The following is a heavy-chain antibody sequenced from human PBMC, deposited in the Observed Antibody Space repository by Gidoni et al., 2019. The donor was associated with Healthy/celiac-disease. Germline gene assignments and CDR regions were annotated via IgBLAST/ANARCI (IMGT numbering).Heavy chain of an antibody. J-gene: IGHJ4*02. CDR3: AKGPSDSSGKDY. V-gene: IGHV3-30*18. CDR1: GFTFSSYG. Sequence: QVQLVESGGSVVQPGRSLRLSCAASGFTFSSYGMHWVRQAPGKGLEWVAVISYDGSNKYYADSVKGRFTISRDNSKNTLYLQMNSLRAEDTAVYYCAKGPSDSSGKDYWGQGTLVTVSS. D-gene: IGHD6-19*01. CDR2: ISYDGSNK.